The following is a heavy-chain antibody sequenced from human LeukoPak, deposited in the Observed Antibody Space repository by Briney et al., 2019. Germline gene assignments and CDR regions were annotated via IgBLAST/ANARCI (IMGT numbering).Heavy chain of an antibody. CDR3: AKVGSYYDFWSGYFSPRGSYYGMDV. D-gene: IGHD3-3*01. J-gene: IGHJ6*02. CDR2: ISGIVGST. CDR1: GFTFSSYA. V-gene: IGHV3-23*01. Sequence: GASLRLSCVASGFTFSSYAMSWVRQAPGKGLEWVSAISGIVGSTYYADSVKGRFTISRDNSKTTLYLQMTSLRAEDTAVYYCAKVGSYYDFWSGYFSPRGSYYGMDVWGQGTTVTVSS.